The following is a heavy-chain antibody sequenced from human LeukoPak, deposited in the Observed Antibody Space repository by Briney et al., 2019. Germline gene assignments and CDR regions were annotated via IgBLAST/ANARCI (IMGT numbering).Heavy chain of an antibody. CDR2: ISSSSSTI. Sequence: GGSLRLSCAASGFTFSSYSMNWVRQAPGKGLEWVSYISSSSSTIYYADSVKGRFTISRDNAKNSLYLQMNSLRDEDTAVYYCARGPHLFFGRTDYFDYWGQGTLVTVSS. J-gene: IGHJ4*02. CDR3: ARGPHLFFGRTDYFDY. D-gene: IGHD1-26*01. CDR1: GFTFSSYS. V-gene: IGHV3-48*02.